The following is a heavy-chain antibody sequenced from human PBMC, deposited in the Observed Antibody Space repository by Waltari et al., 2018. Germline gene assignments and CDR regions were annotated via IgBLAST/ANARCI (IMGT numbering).Heavy chain of an antibody. Sequence: QVQLQESGPGLVKPSETLSLTCAVSGYSIGSGYYWGWIRQPPGKGLEWIGSIYHSGSTYYNPSLKSRVTISVDTSKNQFSLKLSSVTAADTAVYYCARVSSIAARYYYGMDVWGQGTTVTVSS. D-gene: IGHD6-6*01. CDR3: ARVSSIAARYYYGMDV. CDR1: GYSIGSGYY. J-gene: IGHJ6*02. V-gene: IGHV4-38-2*01. CDR2: IYHSGST.